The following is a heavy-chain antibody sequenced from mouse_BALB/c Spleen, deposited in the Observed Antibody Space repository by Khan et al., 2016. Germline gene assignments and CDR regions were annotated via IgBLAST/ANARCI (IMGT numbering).Heavy chain of an antibody. J-gene: IGHJ4*01. D-gene: IGHD2-10*02. CDR3: ARKYGNYYAMDY. CDR1: GYTFTNYG. V-gene: IGHV9-1*02. Sequence: QCELVQSGPELKKPGETVKISCKASGYTFTNYGMNWVKQAPGKGLKWMGWINTYTGEPTYADDFKGRFAFSLETSASTAYLQINNLKNEDMATYFCARKYGNYYAMDYWGQGTSVTVSS. CDR2: INTYTGEP.